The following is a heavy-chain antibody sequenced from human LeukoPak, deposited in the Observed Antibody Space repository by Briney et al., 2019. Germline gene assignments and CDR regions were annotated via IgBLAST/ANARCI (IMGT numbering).Heavy chain of an antibody. D-gene: IGHD5-24*01. CDR2: IDPSDSYT. Sequence: HGESLKISCKGSGYSFTSYWISWVRQMPGKGLEWMGRIDPSDSYTNYSPSFQGQVTISADKSITTAYLQWSSLRASDTAMYYCARPDGYNSFDFWGQGTLVTVSS. CDR3: ARPDGYNSFDF. J-gene: IGHJ4*02. V-gene: IGHV5-10-1*04. CDR1: GYSFTSYW.